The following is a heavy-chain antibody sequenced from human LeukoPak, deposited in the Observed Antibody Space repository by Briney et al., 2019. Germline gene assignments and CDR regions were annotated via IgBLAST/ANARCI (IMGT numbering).Heavy chain of an antibody. V-gene: IGHV1-69*04. CDR2: IIPILGIA. J-gene: IGHJ6*02. CDR3: ARDSFRGRSFRMATIPPLGYGMDV. CDR1: GGTFSSYA. Sequence: SVKVSCKASGGTFSSYAISWVRQAPGQGLEWMGRIIPILGIANYAQKFQGRVTITADKSTSTAYMELSSLRSEDTAVYYCARDSFRGRSFRMATIPPLGYGMDVWGQGTTVTVSS. D-gene: IGHD5-12*01.